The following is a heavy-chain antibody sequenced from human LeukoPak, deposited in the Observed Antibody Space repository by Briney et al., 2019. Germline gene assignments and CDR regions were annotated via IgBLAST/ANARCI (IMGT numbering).Heavy chain of an antibody. CDR1: GGSISSHY. CDR2: IYTSGST. J-gene: IGHJ5*02. Sequence: PSETLSLTCTVSGGSISSHYWSWIRQPAGKGLEWIGRIYTSGSTNYNPSLKSRVTMSVDTSKNQFSLQLSSMTAADTAVYYCARDEIAAIAPPYNWFDPWGQGTLVTVSS. D-gene: IGHD2-15*01. V-gene: IGHV4-4*07. CDR3: ARDEIAAIAPPYNWFDP.